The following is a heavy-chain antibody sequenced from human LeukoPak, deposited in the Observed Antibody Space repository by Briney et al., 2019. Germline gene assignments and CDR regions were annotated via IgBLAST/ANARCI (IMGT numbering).Heavy chain of an antibody. Sequence: ASVKVSCKASGYTFTSYDINWVRQATGRGLEWMGWMNPNSGNTGYAQKFQGRVTMTRYTSISTAYMELSSLRSEDTAVYYCARGGRFGGVSPDFDYWGQGTLVTVSS. CDR3: ARGGRFGGVSPDFDY. J-gene: IGHJ4*02. CDR1: GYTFTSYD. D-gene: IGHD3-16*01. CDR2: MNPNSGNT. V-gene: IGHV1-8*01.